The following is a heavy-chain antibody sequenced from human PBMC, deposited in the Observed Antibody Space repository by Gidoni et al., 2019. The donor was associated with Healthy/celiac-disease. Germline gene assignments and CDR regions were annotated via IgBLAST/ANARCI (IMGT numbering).Heavy chain of an antibody. D-gene: IGHD3-22*01. V-gene: IGHV4-39*01. Sequence: QLQLQESGPGLAKPSETLSLTCTVSGGSISRRSYHGGWIRQPPGKGLEWIGSIYYSGSTYYNPSLKSRVTISVDTSKNQFSLKLSSVTAADTAVYYCARHPLTYTMIVQGPKDYFDYWGQGTLVTVSS. CDR2: IYYSGST. CDR3: ARHPLTYTMIVQGPKDYFDY. J-gene: IGHJ4*02. CDR1: GGSISRRSYH.